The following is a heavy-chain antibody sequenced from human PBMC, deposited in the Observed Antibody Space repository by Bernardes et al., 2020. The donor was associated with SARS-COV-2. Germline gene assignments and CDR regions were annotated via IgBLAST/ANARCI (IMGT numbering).Heavy chain of an antibody. J-gene: IGHJ5*02. Sequence: GGSLRLSCAASGFTFDDYGMSWVRQAPGKGLEWVSGINWNGGSTGYADSVKGRFTISRDNAKNSLYLQMNSLRAEDTALYHCARGGYDILTGYSPMFDPWGRGTLVPVSA. CDR1: GFTFDDYG. CDR2: INWNGGST. V-gene: IGHV3-20*01. D-gene: IGHD3-9*01. CDR3: ARGGYDILTGYSPMFDP.